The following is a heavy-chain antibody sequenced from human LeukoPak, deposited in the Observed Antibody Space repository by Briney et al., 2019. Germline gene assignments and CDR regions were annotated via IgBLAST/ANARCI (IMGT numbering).Heavy chain of an antibody. Sequence: GGSLRLSCVASGFTFTDYAMTWVRQPPGRRLEWVSTITATVGDTHYADSVKGRFTVSRDDSKGTLFLQMNSLRAEDTAVYYCARAYSSWSVSGAFDIWGQGTMVTVSS. J-gene: IGHJ3*02. D-gene: IGHD6-13*01. V-gene: IGHV3-23*01. CDR2: ITATVGDT. CDR3: ARAYSSWSVSGAFDI. CDR1: GFTFTDYA.